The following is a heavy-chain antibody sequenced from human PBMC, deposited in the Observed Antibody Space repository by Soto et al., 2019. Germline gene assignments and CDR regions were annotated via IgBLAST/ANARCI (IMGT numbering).Heavy chain of an antibody. J-gene: IGHJ6*02. CDR3: ARNVGAERDYYYYGRAV. CDR1: GGSLSPHY. CDR2: VYYSGTT. D-gene: IGHD1-26*01. Sequence: PDTLSLTCTVSGGSLSPHYWSWIRQPPGKGLEWIGYVYYSGTTKSNPSLESRITMSVDTSRNQFSLKLRSVTAADTAVYYCARNVGAERDYYYYGRAVWGQGITLT. V-gene: IGHV4-59*07.